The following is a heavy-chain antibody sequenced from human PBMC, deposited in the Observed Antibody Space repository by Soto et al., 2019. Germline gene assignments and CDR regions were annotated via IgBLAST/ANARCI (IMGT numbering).Heavy chain of an antibody. CDR1: GFTFSSYW. CDR2: INSDGSSA. Sequence: GLALRLSYTASGFTFSSYWMHWVRQAPGKGLVWVSRINSDGSSASYADSVKGRFTISRDNAKNTLYLQMNSLRAEDTAVYYCARDPQLLGFTGYHCYGMAFRGKG. D-gene: IGHD2-21*02. V-gene: IGHV3-74*01. J-gene: IGHJ6*04. CDR3: ARDPQLLGFTGYHCYGMAF.